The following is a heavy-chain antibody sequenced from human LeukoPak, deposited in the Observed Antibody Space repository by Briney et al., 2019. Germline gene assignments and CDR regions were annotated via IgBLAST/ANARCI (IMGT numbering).Heavy chain of an antibody. CDR1: VGSLRRYY. CDR3: ARAPQGVAAANYFDY. V-gene: IGHV4-59*01. Sequence: SETLSLTCTVSVGSLRRYYWSWIRQPPGKGLEYIGYIYYSGSTNYNPSLQSRVTISVDTSKNQFSLKLSSVTTADTAVYYCARAPQGVAAANYFDYWGQGTLVTVSS. D-gene: IGHD2-15*01. CDR2: IYYSGST. J-gene: IGHJ4*02.